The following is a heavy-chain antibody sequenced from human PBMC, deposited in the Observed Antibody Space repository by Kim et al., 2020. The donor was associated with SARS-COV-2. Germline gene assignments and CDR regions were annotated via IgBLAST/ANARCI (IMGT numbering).Heavy chain of an antibody. V-gene: IGHV3-48*03. D-gene: IGHD3-3*01. J-gene: IGHJ4*02. Sequence: YADSVKGRFTISRDNAKNSLYLRMDSPRADDTAVYYCARTTGSYTPFDLWGQGTLVTVSS. CDR3: ARTTGSYTPFDL.